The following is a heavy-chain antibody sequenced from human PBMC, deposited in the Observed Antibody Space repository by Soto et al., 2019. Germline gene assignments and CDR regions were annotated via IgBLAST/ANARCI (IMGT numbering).Heavy chain of an antibody. CDR2: INPNSRGT. Sequence: QVQLVQSGAEVKKPGASVKVSCKASGYTFTGYYMHWVREAPGQGLEWMGWINPNSRGTNYVQKFQGRVTMTRDTTITIAYIELSRLRSDDTAVYYCARWGDCTNGVCYTDPSMDGWGQGTTVTVSS. V-gene: IGHV1-2*02. J-gene: IGHJ6*02. CDR1: GYTFTGYY. CDR3: ARWGDCTNGVCYTDPSMDG. D-gene: IGHD2-8*01.